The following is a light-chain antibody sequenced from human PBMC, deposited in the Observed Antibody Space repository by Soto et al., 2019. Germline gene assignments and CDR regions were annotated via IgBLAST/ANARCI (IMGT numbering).Light chain of an antibody. J-gene: IGKJ4*01. CDR1: QVISSD. CDR3: QQFNSYLLT. CDR2: GAS. Sequence: DIQLTQSPSFLSASVGDRVTIACRASQVISSDLAWYQQKPGKAPKLLIYGASTLQSGVPSRFSGSGSGTEFTLTISSLQPEDFATYYCQQFNSYLLTFGGGTKVEIK. V-gene: IGKV1-9*01.